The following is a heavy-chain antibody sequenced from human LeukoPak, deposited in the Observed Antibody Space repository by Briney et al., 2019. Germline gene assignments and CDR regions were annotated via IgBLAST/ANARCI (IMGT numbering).Heavy chain of an antibody. V-gene: IGHV3-11*04. J-gene: IGHJ4*02. CDR2: ISSSGSTI. CDR3: AKSTGWYPDY. Sequence: LEWFSHISSSGSTIYYADSVKGRFTISRDNAKDSLYLQMNNLRVEDTGVYYCAKSTGWYPDYWGRGTLVTVSS. D-gene: IGHD6-19*01.